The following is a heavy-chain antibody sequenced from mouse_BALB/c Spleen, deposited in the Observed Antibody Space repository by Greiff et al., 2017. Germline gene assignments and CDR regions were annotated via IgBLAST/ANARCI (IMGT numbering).Heavy chain of an antibody. V-gene: IGHV5-12-2*01. CDR3: ARQGGYWYFDV. Sequence: EVQRVESGGGLVQPGGSLKLSCAASGFTFSSYTMSWVRQTPEKRLEWVAYISNGGGSTYYPDTVKGRFTISRDNAKNTLYLQMSSLKSEDTAMYYCARQGGYWYFDVWGAGTTVTVSS. CDR1: GFTFSSYT. J-gene: IGHJ1*01. CDR2: ISNGGGST.